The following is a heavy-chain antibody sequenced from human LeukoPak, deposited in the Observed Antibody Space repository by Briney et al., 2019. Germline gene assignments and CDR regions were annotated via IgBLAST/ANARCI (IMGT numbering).Heavy chain of an antibody. Sequence: GGSLRLSCAASGFTFSSYGMHWVRQAPGKGLEWVAVISYDGSNKYYADSVKGRFTISRDNSKNTLYLQMDSLGAEDTAVYYCAKSHATFTTRSLDWWGQGTLVSVSS. CDR1: GFTFSSYG. V-gene: IGHV3-30*18. D-gene: IGHD2-15*01. CDR3: AKSHATFTTRSLDW. J-gene: IGHJ4*02. CDR2: ISYDGSNK.